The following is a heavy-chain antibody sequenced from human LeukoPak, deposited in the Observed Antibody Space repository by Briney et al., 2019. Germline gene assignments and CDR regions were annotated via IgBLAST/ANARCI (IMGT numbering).Heavy chain of an antibody. D-gene: IGHD3-9*01. Sequence: ASVKVSCKASGYTFTSYDINWVRQATGQGLEWMGWMNPNSGSTGYAQKFQGRVTMTRNTSISTAYMELSSLRSEDTAVYYCARAYYDILTGYGGAKLNWFDPGGQGTLVTVSA. V-gene: IGHV1-8*01. J-gene: IGHJ5*02. CDR1: GYTFTSYD. CDR3: ARAYYDILTGYGGAKLNWFDP. CDR2: MNPNSGST.